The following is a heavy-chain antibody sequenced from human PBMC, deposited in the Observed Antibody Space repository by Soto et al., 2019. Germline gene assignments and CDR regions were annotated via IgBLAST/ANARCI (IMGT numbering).Heavy chain of an antibody. V-gene: IGHV3-23*01. J-gene: IGHJ3*02. CDR3: AKATATGGGAFEI. CDR1: GFICSSYD. D-gene: IGHD2-8*02. Sequence: GGSLGLSCAASGFICSSYDMSWVRQAPGKGLEWVSTILVGGSTHYEDSVKGRFTISRDTSKNTVYLQMNSLTAGDTAVYYCAKATATGGGAFEICGQGTMVTVSS. CDR2: ILVGGST.